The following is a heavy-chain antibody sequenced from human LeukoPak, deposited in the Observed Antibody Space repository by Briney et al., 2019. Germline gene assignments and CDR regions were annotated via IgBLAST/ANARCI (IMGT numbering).Heavy chain of an antibody. CDR1: EFTFSTYW. CDR3: AKNSHDVLTGYYWLIDY. D-gene: IGHD3-9*01. CDR2: INSDGSST. Sequence: GGSLRLSCAASEFTFSTYWMHWVRQAPAKGLMWVSRINSDGSSTYYADSVKGRFTISRDNSKNTLFLQMNSLRAEDTAVYHCAKNSHDVLTGYYWLIDYWGQGTLVTVSS. J-gene: IGHJ4*02. V-gene: IGHV3-74*01.